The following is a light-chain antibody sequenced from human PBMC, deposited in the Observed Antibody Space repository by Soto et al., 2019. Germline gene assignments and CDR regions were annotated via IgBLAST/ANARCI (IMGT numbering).Light chain of an antibody. CDR3: SSYTSSSTHNYV. J-gene: IGLJ1*01. CDR1: SSDVGGYNY. CDR2: DVS. V-gene: IGLV2-14*01. Sequence: QSALTQPASVSGSRGQSITISCTGTSSDVGGYNYVSWYQQHPGKAPKLMIYDVSNRPSGVSNRFSGSKSGNTASLTISRLQAEDEADYYCSSYTSSSTHNYVFGTGTKVTVL.